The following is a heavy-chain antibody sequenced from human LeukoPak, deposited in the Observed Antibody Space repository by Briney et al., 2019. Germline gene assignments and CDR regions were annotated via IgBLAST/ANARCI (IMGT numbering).Heavy chain of an antibody. J-gene: IGHJ6*02. V-gene: IGHV3-30-3*01. CDR1: GFTFSSYA. CDR2: ISYDGSNK. CDR3: ATTYSSSWYVPYYYYGMDV. Sequence: GRSLRLSCAASGFTFSSYAMHWVRQAPGKGLEWVAVISYDGSNKYYADSVKGRFTISRDNSKNTLYLQMNSLRAEDTAVYYCATTYSSSWYVPYYYYGMDVWGQGTTVTVSS. D-gene: IGHD6-13*01.